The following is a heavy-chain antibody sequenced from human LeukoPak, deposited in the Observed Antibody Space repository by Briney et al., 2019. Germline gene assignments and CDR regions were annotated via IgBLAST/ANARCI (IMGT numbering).Heavy chain of an antibody. J-gene: IGHJ6*02. CDR2: IYSGGST. CDR1: GFTVSSNY. V-gene: IGHV3-66*04. Sequence: GGSLRLSCAASGFTVSSNYMSWVRQAPGKGLEWVSVIYSGGSTYYADSVKGGFTISRDNSKNTLYLQMNSLRAEDTAVYYCARLSLEYYYGMDVWGQGTTVTVSS. CDR3: ARLSLEYYYGMDV.